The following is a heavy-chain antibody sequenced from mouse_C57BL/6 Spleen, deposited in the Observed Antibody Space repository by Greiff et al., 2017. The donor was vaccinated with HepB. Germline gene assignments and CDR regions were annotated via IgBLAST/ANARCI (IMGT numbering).Heavy chain of an antibody. Sequence: DVQLVESGGGLVQPGGSLSLSCAASGFTFTDYYMSWVRQPPGKALEWLGFIRNKANGYTTEYSASVKGRFTISRDTSQSILYLQMNALRAEDSATYYCASPYYDSGSWLAYWGQGNLVTVSA. D-gene: IGHD2-4*01. J-gene: IGHJ3*01. CDR1: GFTFTDYY. CDR3: ASPYYDSGSWLAY. CDR2: IRNKANGYTT. V-gene: IGHV7-3*01.